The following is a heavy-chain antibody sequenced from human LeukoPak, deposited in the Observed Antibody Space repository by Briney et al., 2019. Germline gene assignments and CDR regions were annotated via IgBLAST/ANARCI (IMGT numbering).Heavy chain of an antibody. Sequence: PGGSLRLSCAASEFSVGSNYMTWVRQAPGKGLEWVSLIYSGGSTYYADSVKGRFTISRDNSKNTLYLQMSSLTAADTAVYYCAKDRSIGTYYTFDHWGQGTLVTVSS. D-gene: IGHD1-26*01. CDR1: EFSVGSNY. CDR2: IYSGGST. CDR3: AKDRSIGTYYTFDH. J-gene: IGHJ4*02. V-gene: IGHV3-66*01.